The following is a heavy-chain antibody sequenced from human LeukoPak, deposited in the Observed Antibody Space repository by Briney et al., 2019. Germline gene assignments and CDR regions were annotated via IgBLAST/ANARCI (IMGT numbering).Heavy chain of an antibody. CDR2: ISSSGSTI. D-gene: IGHD1-26*01. V-gene: IGHV3-11*04. CDR1: GFTFSDYY. CDR3: AREANSGSYYRLDY. J-gene: IGHJ4*02. Sequence: GGSLRLSCAASGFTFSDYYMSWIRQAPGKGLEWVSYISSSGSTIYYADSVKGRFTISGDNAKNSLYLQMNSLRAEDTAVYYCAREANSGSYYRLDYWGQGTLVTVSS.